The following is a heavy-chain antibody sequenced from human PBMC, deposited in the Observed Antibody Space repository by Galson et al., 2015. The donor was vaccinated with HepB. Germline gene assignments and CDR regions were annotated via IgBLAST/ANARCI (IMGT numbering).Heavy chain of an antibody. CDR3: ARADNTKWHFEY. CDR2: ISYDSETI. Sequence: SLRLSCAASGFIFSTYSMNWVRQAPGKGLEWISYISYDSETIYYADSVKGRFAISRDDAKSSLFLQINSLRAEDTAVYYCARADNTKWHFEYWGQGTLVTVSS. CDR1: GFIFSTYS. J-gene: IGHJ4*02. D-gene: IGHD2/OR15-2a*01. V-gene: IGHV3-48*01.